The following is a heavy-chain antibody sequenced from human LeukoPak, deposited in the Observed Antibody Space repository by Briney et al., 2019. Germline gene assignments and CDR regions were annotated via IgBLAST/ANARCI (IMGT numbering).Heavy chain of an antibody. J-gene: IGHJ4*02. CDR2: IYPGDSDT. Sequence: GESLKISCKGSGYSFTSYWIGWVRQMPRKGLEWMGIIYPGDSDTRYSPSFQGQVTISADKSISTAYLQWSSLKAADTAMYDFASPDCSGGSCPLNFDYWGQRTLDTVSS. D-gene: IGHD2-15*01. V-gene: IGHV5-51*01. CDR3: ASPDCSGGSCPLNFDY. CDR1: GYSFTSYW.